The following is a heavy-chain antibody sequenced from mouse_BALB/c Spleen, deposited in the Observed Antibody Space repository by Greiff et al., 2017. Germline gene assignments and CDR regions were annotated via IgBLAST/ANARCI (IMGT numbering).Heavy chain of an antibody. D-gene: IGHD1-1*01. CDR1: GFSLTSYG. CDR2: IWAGGST. Sequence: QVQLKESGPGLVAPSQSLSITCTVSGFSLTSYGVHWVRQPPGKGLEWLGVIWAGGSTNYNSALMSRLSTSKDNSKSQVFLTMNSLQTDDTAMYYCARGYYYGSGDFDYWGQGTTLTVSS. CDR3: ARGYYYGSGDFDY. J-gene: IGHJ2*01. V-gene: IGHV2-9*02.